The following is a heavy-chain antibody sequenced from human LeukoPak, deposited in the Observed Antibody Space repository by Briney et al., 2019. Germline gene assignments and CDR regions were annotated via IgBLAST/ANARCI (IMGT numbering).Heavy chain of an antibody. CDR1: GGTFSSYA. CDR3: AKETPVTTFLHKSDY. V-gene: IGHV1-69*04. J-gene: IGHJ4*02. CDR2: IIPILGIA. Sequence: ASVKVSCKASGGTFSSYAISWVRQAPGQGLEWMGRIIPILGIANYAQKFQGRVTITADKSTSTAYMELSSLRSEDTAVYYCAKETPVTTFLHKSDYWGQGTLVTVSS. D-gene: IGHD4-17*01.